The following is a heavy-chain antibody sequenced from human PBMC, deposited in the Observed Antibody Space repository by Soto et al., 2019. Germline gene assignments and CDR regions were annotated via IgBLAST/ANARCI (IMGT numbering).Heavy chain of an antibody. CDR3: ARDKVGATIPSAWFDP. J-gene: IGHJ5*02. Sequence: ASVKVSCKASGGTFSSYAISWVRQAPGQGLEWMGGIIPIFGTANYAQKFQGRVTITADESTSTAYMELSSLRSEDTAVYYCARDKVGATIPSAWFDPWGQGTLVTVSS. V-gene: IGHV1-69*13. CDR1: GGTFSSYA. CDR2: IIPIFGTA. D-gene: IGHD1-26*01.